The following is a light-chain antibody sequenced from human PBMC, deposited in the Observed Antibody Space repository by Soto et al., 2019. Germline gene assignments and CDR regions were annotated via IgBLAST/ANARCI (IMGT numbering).Light chain of an antibody. J-gene: IGKJ1*01. CDR1: QSVSSY. V-gene: IGKV3-11*01. CDR3: QQRSNWPRT. Sequence: ETVLTQSAATLSFSPRERSTLSCMGASQSVSSYLAWYQQKPGQAPRLLIYDASNRATGIPARFSGSGSGTDFTLTISSLEPEDFAVYYCQQRSNWPRTFGPGTKVDI. CDR2: DAS.